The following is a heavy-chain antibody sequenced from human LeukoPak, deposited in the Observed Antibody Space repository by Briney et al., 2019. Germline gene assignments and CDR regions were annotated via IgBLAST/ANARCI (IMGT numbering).Heavy chain of an antibody. V-gene: IGHV1-18*01. CDR3: ARDPNWDAFDI. CDR2: ISGYNYDT. J-gene: IGHJ3*02. D-gene: IGHD1-1*01. CDR1: GYTFVSYG. Sequence: GASVKVSCKASGYTFVSYGISWVRQAPGQGLEWLGWISGYNYDTKYAQNLQGRVTMTTDTSTRTAYMELRSLTSDDTAVYYCARDPNWDAFDIWGPGTMVTVSS.